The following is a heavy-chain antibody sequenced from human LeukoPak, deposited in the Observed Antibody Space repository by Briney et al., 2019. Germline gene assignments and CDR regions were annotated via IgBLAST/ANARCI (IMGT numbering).Heavy chain of an antibody. Sequence: SETLSLTCTVSGGSISSGGYYWGWIRQHPGKGLEWIGYIYYSGSTYYNPSLKSRVTISVDTSKNQFSLKLSSVTAADTAVYYCARHRGYCSSTSCSYNWFDPWGQGTLVTVSS. CDR1: GGSISSGGYY. CDR2: IYYSGST. V-gene: IGHV4-31*03. D-gene: IGHD2-2*03. J-gene: IGHJ5*02. CDR3: ARHRGYCSSTSCSYNWFDP.